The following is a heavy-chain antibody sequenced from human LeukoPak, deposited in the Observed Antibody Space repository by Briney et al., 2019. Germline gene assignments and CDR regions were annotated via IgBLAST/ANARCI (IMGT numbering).Heavy chain of an antibody. D-gene: IGHD2-2*01. Sequence: PGGSLRLSCAASGFTFSTYTMNWVRQAPGKGLEWVSSITSSSSYIYYADSVKGRFTISRENAKNSLYLQMNSLRVEGTAVYYCAGQLQEGFDYWGQGTLVTVSS. J-gene: IGHJ4*02. CDR3: AGQLQEGFDY. CDR1: GFTFSTYT. V-gene: IGHV3-21*04. CDR2: ITSSSSYI.